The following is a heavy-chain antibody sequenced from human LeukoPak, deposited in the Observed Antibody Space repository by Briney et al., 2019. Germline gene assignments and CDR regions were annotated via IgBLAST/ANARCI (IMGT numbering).Heavy chain of an antibody. CDR3: ARDVGGYSFGYRAFDI. D-gene: IGHD5-18*01. Sequence: GGSLRLSCAASGFTLSSYWMTWVRQAPGKGLEWVANIKQDGSEKYYVDSVKGRFTISRDNAKNSLYLQMNSLRAEDTAVYCCARDVGGYSFGYRAFDIWGQGTMVTVSS. V-gene: IGHV3-7*01. J-gene: IGHJ3*02. CDR1: GFTLSSYW. CDR2: IKQDGSEK.